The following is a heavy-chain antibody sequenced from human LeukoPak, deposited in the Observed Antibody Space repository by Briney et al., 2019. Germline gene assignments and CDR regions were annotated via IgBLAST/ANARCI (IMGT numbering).Heavy chain of an antibody. D-gene: IGHD2-2*01. Sequence: SETLSLTCAVYGGSFSGYYWSWIRQPPGKGLEWIGEINHSGSTNYNPSLKSRVTISVDTSKNQFSLKLSSVTDADTAVYYCARWQMIRVVPAASPDYYYYYGMDVWGQGTTVTVSS. J-gene: IGHJ6*02. V-gene: IGHV4-34*01. CDR3: ARWQMIRVVPAASPDYYYYYGMDV. CDR1: GGSFSGYY. CDR2: INHSGST.